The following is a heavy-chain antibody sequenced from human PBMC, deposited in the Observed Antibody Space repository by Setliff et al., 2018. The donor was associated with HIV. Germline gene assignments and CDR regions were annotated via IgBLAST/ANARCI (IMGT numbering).Heavy chain of an antibody. D-gene: IGHD3-10*01. CDR3: ARGLNYYGSGSYLPLGY. CDR1: GGFISTGGYS. CDR2: IYHSGST. V-gene: IGHV4-30-2*01. Sequence: SETLSLTCTVSGGFISTGGYSWSWIRQPPGKGLEWIGYIYHSGSTNYNPSLKSRVTMSVDTSKNQISLKLRSVTAADTAVYYCARGLNYYGSGSYLPLGYWGQGTLVTVSS. J-gene: IGHJ4*02.